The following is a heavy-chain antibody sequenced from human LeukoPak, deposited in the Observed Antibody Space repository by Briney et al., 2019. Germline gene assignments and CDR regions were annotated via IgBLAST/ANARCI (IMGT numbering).Heavy chain of an antibody. D-gene: IGHD2-15*01. CDR3: ARDPATIETYYDY. Sequence: GRSLRLSCAASGFTFSRYGMHWVRQAPGKGLEWVALIWFDGSKKYYADSVKGRFTISRDDSKNTLYLQMDSLRAEDTAVYYCARDPATIETYYDYWGQGTLVTVSS. J-gene: IGHJ4*02. CDR1: GFTFSRYG. CDR2: IWFDGSKK. V-gene: IGHV3-33*01.